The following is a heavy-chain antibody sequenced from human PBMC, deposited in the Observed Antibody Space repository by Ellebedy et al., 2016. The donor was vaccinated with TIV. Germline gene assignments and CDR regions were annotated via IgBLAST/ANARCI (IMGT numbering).Heavy chain of an antibody. CDR1: GGSITTSYY. CDR3: TRPSDSGTYSFDS. CDR2: VYPNGRA. D-gene: IGHD1-26*01. V-gene: IGHV4-39*01. J-gene: IGHJ4*02. Sequence: MPSETLSLTCTVSGGSITTSYYWGWVRQPPGKGLEWIGSVYPNGRAFYNPSLESRVAISADTSKNQFSMRLSAVTAADTAMYYCTRPSDSGTYSFDSWGQGTLVTVSS.